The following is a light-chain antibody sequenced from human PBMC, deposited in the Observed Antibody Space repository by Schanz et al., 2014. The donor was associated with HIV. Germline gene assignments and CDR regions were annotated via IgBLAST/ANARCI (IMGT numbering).Light chain of an antibody. CDR2: DAI. CDR3: CSYAGTSTFVV. J-gene: IGLJ2*01. V-gene: IGLV2-14*03. CDR1: GSDIDAYKY. Sequence: QSALTQPASVSGSPGQSITISCAETGSDIDAYKYVSWYQQHPGKAPRLLIYDAINRPPGVSDRFSGSRSGDMASLIISGLQPDDEADYYCCSYAGTSTFVVFGGGTKLTVL.